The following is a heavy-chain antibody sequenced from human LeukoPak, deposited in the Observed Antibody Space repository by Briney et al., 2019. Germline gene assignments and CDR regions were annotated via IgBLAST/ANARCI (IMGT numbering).Heavy chain of an antibody. CDR3: TREVNAFDI. CDR1: GFTFSSDW. V-gene: IGHV3-74*01. J-gene: IGHJ3*02. Sequence: GGSLRLSCAASGFTFSSDWMHWVRQAPGKGLAWVTGIRGDGRDIWYADSVKGRFTISRDNAKNTLYLQMNSVRVEDTAVYFCTREVNAFDIWGQGTTVTVSS. CDR2: IRGDGRDI.